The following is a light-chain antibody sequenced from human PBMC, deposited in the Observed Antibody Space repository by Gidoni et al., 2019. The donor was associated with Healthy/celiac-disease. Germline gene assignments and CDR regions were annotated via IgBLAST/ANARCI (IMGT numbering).Light chain of an antibody. CDR1: KLGEKY. V-gene: IGLV3-1*01. Sequence: SYELPQPPSVSVSPGQTASISCSGDKLGEKYTCWYQQKPGPSPVLVIYQASKRPSGIPERFSGSNSGNTATLTISGTQAMDEADYYCQAWDSSTVVFGGGTKLTVL. CDR3: QAWDSSTVV. CDR2: QAS. J-gene: IGLJ2*01.